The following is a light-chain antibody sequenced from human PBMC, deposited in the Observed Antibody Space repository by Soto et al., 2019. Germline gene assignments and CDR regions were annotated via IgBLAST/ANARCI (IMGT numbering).Light chain of an antibody. CDR2: GAS. CDR1: QSVSSSY. CDR3: QQHGYSPPWT. Sequence: EIVLTQSPGTLSLSPGERATLSCRASQSVSSSYLAWYQQKPGQAPRLLIYGASSRATGIPDRFSGSGSGTDFTLTISRLEPEDSAVYYCQQHGYSPPWTFGQGTKVEIK. V-gene: IGKV3-20*01. J-gene: IGKJ1*01.